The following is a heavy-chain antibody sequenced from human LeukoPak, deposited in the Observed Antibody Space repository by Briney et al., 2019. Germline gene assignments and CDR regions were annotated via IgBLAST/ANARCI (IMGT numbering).Heavy chain of an antibody. J-gene: IGHJ4*02. D-gene: IGHD6-6*01. CDR3: ARDRMGTSYTVSHFAS. CDR1: GFTFVDYG. V-gene: IGHV3-20*04. Sequence: GGSLRLSCATSGFTFVDYGLSWVRQAPGKGLEWLSAINWNGGITEYADSVKGRFTISRDNAKNSLYLQMDSLRAEDTAFYYCARDRMGTSYTVSHFASWGQGTLVTVSS. CDR2: INWNGGIT.